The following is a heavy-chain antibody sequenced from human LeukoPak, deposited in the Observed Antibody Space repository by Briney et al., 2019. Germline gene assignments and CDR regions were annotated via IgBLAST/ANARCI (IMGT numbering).Heavy chain of an antibody. J-gene: IGHJ4*02. CDR1: GFSLSTSGVG. CDR3: ARHSSSWYGNFFDY. CDR2: IYWDDDK. D-gene: IGHD6-13*01. V-gene: IGHV2-5*02. Sequence: SGPTLVNPTQTLTLTCTFSGFSLSTSGVGVGWIRQPPRKALEWLALIYWDDDKRYSPSLKSRLTITKDTSKNQVVLTMTNMDPVDTATYYCARHSSSWYGNFFDYWGQGTLVTVSS.